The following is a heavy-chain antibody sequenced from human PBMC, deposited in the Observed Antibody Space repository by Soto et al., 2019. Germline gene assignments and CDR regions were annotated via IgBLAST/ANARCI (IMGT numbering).Heavy chain of an antibody. V-gene: IGHV2-70*19. CDR2: FGWDDGK. D-gene: IGHD3-10*01. CDR1: GFSLRNDVMC. J-gene: IGHJ4*02. Sequence: SGPTLVNPTQTLTLTCTFSGFSLRNDVMCVSWLRQPPGKALEWLALFGWDDGKHYSTYLKTRLTISRNTSKNQVVLTMTNMDPADTATYYCARIKGGSGSYSFDYWGQ. CDR3: ARIKGGSGSYSFDY.